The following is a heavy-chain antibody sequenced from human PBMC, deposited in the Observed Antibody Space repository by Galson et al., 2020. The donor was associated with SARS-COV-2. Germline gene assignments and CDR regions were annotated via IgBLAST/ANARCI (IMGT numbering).Heavy chain of an antibody. CDR3: ARPSLHEDWLFDY. Sequence: KIGESLKISCKGSGYSFTSYWISWVRQMPGKGQEWMGRIDPSDSYTNYSPSFQGHVTISADKSISTAYLQWSSLKASDTAMYYCARPSLHEDWLFDYWGQGTLVTVSS. J-gene: IGHJ4*02. D-gene: IGHD3-9*01. V-gene: IGHV5-10-1*01. CDR1: GYSFTSYW. CDR2: IDPSDSYT.